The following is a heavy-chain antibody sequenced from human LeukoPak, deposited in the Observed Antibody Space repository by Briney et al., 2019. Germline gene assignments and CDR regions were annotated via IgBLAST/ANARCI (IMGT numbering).Heavy chain of an antibody. V-gene: IGHV4-30-4*08. CDR1: GGSISSGGYY. J-gene: IGHJ3*02. Sequence: TSETLSLTCTVSGGSISSGGYYWSWIRQHPGKGLEWIGYIYYSGSTYYNPSLKSRVTISVDTSKNQFSLKLSSVTAADTAVYYCARDGPTAMGYTDEAFDIWGQGTMVTVSS. D-gene: IGHD5-18*01. CDR2: IYYSGST. CDR3: ARDGPTAMGYTDEAFDI.